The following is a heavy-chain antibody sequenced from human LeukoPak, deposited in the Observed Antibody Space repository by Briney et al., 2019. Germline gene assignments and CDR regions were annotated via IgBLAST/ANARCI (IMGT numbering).Heavy chain of an antibody. V-gene: IGHV3-21*05. CDR3: ASGRDIEVAGPGGYFDH. J-gene: IGHJ4*02. Sequence: PGGSLRLSCAASGFTFSSYAMSWVRQAPGKGLEWIAYISPGGDDIYFADSVRGRLTLSRDNAKNSLYLQMSSLTAEDTAVYYCASGRDIEVAGPGGYFDHWGQGNLVTVSS. CDR1: GFTFSSYA. CDR2: ISPGGDDI. D-gene: IGHD6-19*01.